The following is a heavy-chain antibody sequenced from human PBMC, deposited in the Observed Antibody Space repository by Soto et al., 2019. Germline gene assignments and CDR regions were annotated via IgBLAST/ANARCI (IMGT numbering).Heavy chain of an antibody. CDR3: AKLGAGTIY. V-gene: IGHV3-74*01. Sequence: PGGSLRLSCAASGFTLSRYTMHWARQAPGKGLVWVARIGTDGTNTGVADSVKGRFTISRDNAKNTLYLQMNSLRAEDTALYYCAKLGAGTIYWGQGTPVTVSS. CDR1: GFTLSRYT. J-gene: IGHJ4*02. CDR2: IGTDGTNT. D-gene: IGHD6-13*01.